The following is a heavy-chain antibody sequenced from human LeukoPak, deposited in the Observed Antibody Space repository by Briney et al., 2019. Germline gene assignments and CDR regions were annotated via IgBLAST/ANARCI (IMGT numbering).Heavy chain of an antibody. J-gene: IGHJ3*02. CDR1: GFTFSSYT. V-gene: IGHV3-30-3*01. CDR2: ISYHENNK. Sequence: GESLRLSCAASGFTFSSYTMHWVRQAPGKGLEWVSLISYHENNKYYADSVKGRFTISRDNSKNTLYLQMNSLRADDTAVYYCAREARPDAFDIWGQGTMVTVSS. CDR3: AREARPDAFDI.